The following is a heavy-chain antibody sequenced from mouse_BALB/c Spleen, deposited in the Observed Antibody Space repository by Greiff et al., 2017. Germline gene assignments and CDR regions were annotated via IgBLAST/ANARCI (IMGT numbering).Heavy chain of an antibody. CDR1: GFTFSSYA. J-gene: IGHJ4*01. CDR2: ISSGGSYT. Sequence: EVKVVESGGGLVKPGGSLKLSCAASGFTFSSYAMSWVRQSPEKRLEWVAEISSGGSYTYYPDTVTGRFTISRDNAKNTLYLEMSSLRSEDTAMYYCARESDDYGAMDYWGQGTSVTVSS. CDR3: ARESDDYGAMDY. V-gene: IGHV5-9-4*01. D-gene: IGHD2-4*01.